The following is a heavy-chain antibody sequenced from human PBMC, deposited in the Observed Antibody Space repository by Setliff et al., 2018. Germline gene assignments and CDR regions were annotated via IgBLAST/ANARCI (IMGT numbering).Heavy chain of an antibody. J-gene: IGHJ5*02. CDR3: AREKGPAAHWNWFDP. CDR2: IIPLFETT. D-gene: IGHD2-2*01. Sequence: ASVKVSCKASGGIFNSFSITWVRRAPGQGLEWMGRIIPLFETTNYVEKFQGRVTITADKSTSTAYMELSSLRSEDTAVYYCAREKGPAAHWNWFDPWGQGTLVTVSS. CDR1: GGIFNSFS. V-gene: IGHV1-69*06.